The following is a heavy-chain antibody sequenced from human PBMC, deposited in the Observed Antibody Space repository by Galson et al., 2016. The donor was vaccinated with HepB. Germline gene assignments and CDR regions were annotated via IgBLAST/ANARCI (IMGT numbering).Heavy chain of an antibody. V-gene: IGHV3-21*01. CDR2: IGGVSVTYI. CDR3: ARASPGMDV. J-gene: IGHJ6*02. Sequence: SLRLSCAASGFTFSSFTMNWVRQAPGKGLEWVSCIGGVSVTYIYYADSVKGRFTISRDNAKNSLYLQMNSLGAEGTAVYYCARASPGMDVWGQGTTVTVSS. CDR1: GFTFSSFT.